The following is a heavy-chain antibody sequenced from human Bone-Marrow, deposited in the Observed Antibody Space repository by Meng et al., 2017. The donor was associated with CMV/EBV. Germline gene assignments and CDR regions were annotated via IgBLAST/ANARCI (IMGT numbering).Heavy chain of an antibody. D-gene: IGHD4-17*01. Sequence: QVQLVQSGAEVKEPGASVKVSCKSAGYTFTGYHMHWVRQAPGQGLEWMGWINPNSGGTNYAQKFQGRVTMTRNTAYMELSSLRSEDTAMYYCARDDRYDYGDYAIDYWGQGTPVTVSS. CDR2: INPNSGGT. J-gene: IGHJ4*02. V-gene: IGHV1-2*02. CDR1: GYTFTGYH. CDR3: ARDDRYDYGDYAIDY.